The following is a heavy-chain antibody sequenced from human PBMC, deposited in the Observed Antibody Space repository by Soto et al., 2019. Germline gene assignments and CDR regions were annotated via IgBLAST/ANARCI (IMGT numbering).Heavy chain of an antibody. CDR3: AREGIAVAGTNYYYYYGMDV. V-gene: IGHV3-48*03. J-gene: IGHJ6*02. Sequence: VQLVESGGGLVQPGGSLRLSCAASGFTFSSYEMNWVRQAPGKGLEWVSYISSSGSTIYYADSVKGRFTISRDNAKNSLYLQMNSLRAEDTAVYYCAREGIAVAGTNYYYYYGMDVWGQGTTVTVSS. CDR1: GFTFSSYE. CDR2: ISSSGSTI. D-gene: IGHD6-19*01.